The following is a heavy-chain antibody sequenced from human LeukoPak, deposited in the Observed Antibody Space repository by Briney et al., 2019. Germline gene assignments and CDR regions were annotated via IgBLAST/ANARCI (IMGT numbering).Heavy chain of an antibody. CDR3: SKGAGGVLVIALDY. CDR1: GFTFSSYA. CDR2: ISGSGGST. V-gene: IGHV3-23*01. D-gene: IGHD3-22*01. Sequence: PGGSLRLSCAASGFTFSSYAMSWVRQAPGKGLEWVSAISGSGGSTYYADSVKGRFTISRDNSKNTLYLQMNRLRAVYTAVYYWSKGAGGVLVIALDYWGQGTLVTVSS. J-gene: IGHJ4*02.